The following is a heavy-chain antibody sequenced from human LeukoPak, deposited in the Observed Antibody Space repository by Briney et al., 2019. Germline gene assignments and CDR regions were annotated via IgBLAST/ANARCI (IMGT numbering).Heavy chain of an antibody. V-gene: IGHV1-69*04. CDR2: IIPILGIA. D-gene: IGHD3-9*01. CDR1: GGTFSSYA. Sequence: GASVKVSCKASGGTFSSYAISWVRQAPGQGLEWMGRIIPILGIANYAQKFQGRVTITADKSTSTAYMELSSLRSEDTAVYYCARFTYYDILTGYEPGYWGQGTLVTVSS. CDR3: ARFTYYDILTGYEPGY. J-gene: IGHJ4*02.